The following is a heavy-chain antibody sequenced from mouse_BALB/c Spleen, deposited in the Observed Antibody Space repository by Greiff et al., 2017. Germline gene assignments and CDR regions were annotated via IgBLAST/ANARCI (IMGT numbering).Heavy chain of an antibody. V-gene: IGHV5-4*02. CDR3: ARAHYYDYEGGAMDY. CDR1: GFTFSDYY. D-gene: IGHD2-4*01. J-gene: IGHJ4*01. CDR2: ISDGGSYT. Sequence: DVMLVESGGGLVKPGGSLKLSCAASGFTFSDYYMYWVRQTPEKRLEWVATISDGGSYTYYPDSVKGRFTISRDNAKNNLYLQMSSLKSEDTAMYYCARAHYYDYEGGAMDYWGQGTSVTVSS.